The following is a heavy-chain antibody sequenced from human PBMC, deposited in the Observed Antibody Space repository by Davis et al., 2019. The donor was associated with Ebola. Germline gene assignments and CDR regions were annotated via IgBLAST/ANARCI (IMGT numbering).Heavy chain of an antibody. CDR1: GGSISSSSYY. Sequence: SETLSLTCTVFGGSISSSSYYWGCIRQPPGKGLEWIGYIYHSGSTYYNPSLKSRVTISVDRSKNQFSLKLSSVTAADTAVYYCARDHGSYNGMDVWGQGTTVTVSS. J-gene: IGHJ6*02. V-gene: IGHV4-39*07. CDR2: IYHSGST. CDR3: ARDHGSYNGMDV. D-gene: IGHD2-21*01.